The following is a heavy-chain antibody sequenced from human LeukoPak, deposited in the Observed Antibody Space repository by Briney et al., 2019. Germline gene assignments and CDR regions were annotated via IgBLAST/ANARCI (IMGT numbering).Heavy chain of an antibody. D-gene: IGHD2-8*01. CDR2: MDGGGSAT. CDR1: GFAFNSYW. V-gene: IGHV3-7*03. J-gene: IGHJ4*02. CDR3: ANEEWYRFDY. Sequence: QRWGSLRLSCAASGFAFNSYWMSWVRQTPGKWLEWVATMDGGGSATYYVDSVKGRFTITRDNAKNSLFLQMNSLRAEDTALYYCANEEWYRFDYWGQGTLVTVPS.